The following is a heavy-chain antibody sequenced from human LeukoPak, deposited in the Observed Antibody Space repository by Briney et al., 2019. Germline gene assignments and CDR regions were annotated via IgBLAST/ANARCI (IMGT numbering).Heavy chain of an antibody. CDR3: AKEKYRGHSYYSGDY. V-gene: IGHV3-30*18. J-gene: IGHJ4*02. Sequence: GSLLLSSSASGFTFSNYGMHWVRQAPGKGLEWLAVISYDGSNKYYADSVKGRFTISRDNSRNTLHLQVNSLRAEDTAVYYRAKEKYRGHSYYSGDYWGQGALASVSS. CDR1: GFTFSNYG. CDR2: ISYDGSNK. D-gene: IGHD5-18*01.